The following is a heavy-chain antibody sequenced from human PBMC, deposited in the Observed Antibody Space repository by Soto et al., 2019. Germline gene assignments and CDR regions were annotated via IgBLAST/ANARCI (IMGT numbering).Heavy chain of an antibody. CDR2: IWDDASNN. Sequence: QVQLVESGGGVVQPGRSLRLSCAASGFTFSSYGMHWVRQAPGKGLEGGAVIWDDASNNYYADSVTGGFTISSDNSKNTLYMQMNSVRAEDTAVYYCARDPGLICSCGSCYRPWFDPWGQGTLVTVSS. CDR3: ARDPGLICSCGSCYRPWFDP. CDR1: GFTFSSYG. V-gene: IGHV3-33*01. J-gene: IGHJ5*02. D-gene: IGHD2-15*01.